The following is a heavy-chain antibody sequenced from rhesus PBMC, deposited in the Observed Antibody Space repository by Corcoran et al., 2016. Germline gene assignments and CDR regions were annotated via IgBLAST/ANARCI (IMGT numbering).Heavy chain of an antibody. CDR1: GFTFSSYG. Sequence: EVQLVETGGGLVQPGGSLKLSCAASGFTFSSYGMSWVRQAPGKGLEWVSAINSGGGSTYYADSVKGRFTISRDNSKNTLSRQMNSLRAEDTAVYYCARHRTDSGSWFDYWGQGVLVTVSS. CDR2: INSGGGST. J-gene: IGHJ4*01. CDR3: ARHRTDSGSWFDY. V-gene: IGHV3S5*01. D-gene: IGHD6-25*01.